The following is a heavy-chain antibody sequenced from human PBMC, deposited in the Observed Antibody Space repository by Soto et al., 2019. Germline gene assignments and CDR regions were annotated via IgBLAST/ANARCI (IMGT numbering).Heavy chain of an antibody. Sequence: QVQLVESGGGVVQLGRPLNLPFEPFGFTSSGKACPWAGQAPGKGLEWVAVISYDGSNKYYADSVKGRFTISRDNSKNTLYLQMNSLRAEDTAVYYCAPWFGAFDYWGQGTLVTVSS. D-gene: IGHD3-10*01. CDR3: APWFGAFDY. CDR2: ISYDGSNK. CDR1: GFTSSGKA. V-gene: IGHV3-30*03. J-gene: IGHJ4*02.